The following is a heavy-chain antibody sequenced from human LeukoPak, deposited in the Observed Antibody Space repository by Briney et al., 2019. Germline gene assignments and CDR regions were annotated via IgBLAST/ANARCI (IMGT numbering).Heavy chain of an antibody. Sequence: PSETLSLTCAVSGYSISSGYYWGWIRQPPGKGLEWIGSIDHSGSTYYNPSLKSRVTISVDTSKNQFSLKLSSVTAADTAVYYCATLIPFGGVTLGYFDYWGQGTLVTVSS. CDR3: ATLIPFGGVTLGYFDY. CDR2: IDHSGST. V-gene: IGHV4-38-2*01. D-gene: IGHD3-16*01. CDR1: GYSISSGYY. J-gene: IGHJ4*02.